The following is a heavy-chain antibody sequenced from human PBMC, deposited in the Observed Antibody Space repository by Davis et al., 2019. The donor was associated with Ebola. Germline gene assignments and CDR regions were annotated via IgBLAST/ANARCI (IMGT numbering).Heavy chain of an antibody. J-gene: IGHJ4*02. D-gene: IGHD4-11*01. V-gene: IGHV4-34*01. CDR2: INHSGST. CDR3: ARATGCDY. CDR1: GGSFSGYY. Sequence: SETLSLTCAVYGGSFSGYYWSWIRQPPGKGLEWIGEINHSGSTNYNPSLKSRVTISVDTSKNQFSLKLSSVTAADTAVYYCARATGCDYWGQGTLVTVSS.